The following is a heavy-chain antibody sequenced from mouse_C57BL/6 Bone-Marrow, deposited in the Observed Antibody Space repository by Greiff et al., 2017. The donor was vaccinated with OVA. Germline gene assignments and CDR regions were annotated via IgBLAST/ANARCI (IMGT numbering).Heavy chain of an antibody. CDR1: GFTFSDYG. CDR2: ISSGSSTI. J-gene: IGHJ3*01. Sequence: DVKLVESGGGLVKPGGSLKLSCAASGFTFSDYGMHWVRQAPEKGLEWVAYISSGSSTIYYADTVKGRFTISRDNAKNTLFLQMTSLRSEDTAMYYCARNYDGYYAFAYWGQGTLVTVSA. D-gene: IGHD2-3*01. V-gene: IGHV5-17*01. CDR3: ARNYDGYYAFAY.